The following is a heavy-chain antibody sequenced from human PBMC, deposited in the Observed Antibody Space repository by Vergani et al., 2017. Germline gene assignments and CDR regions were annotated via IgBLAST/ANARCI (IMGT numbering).Heavy chain of an antibody. J-gene: IGHJ1*01. CDR2: IYYSGST. D-gene: IGHD3-9*01. Sequence: QLQLQESGPGLVKPSETLSLTCTVSGGSISSSSYYWGWIRQPPGKGLEWIGSIYYSGSTYYNPSLQSRVTISVDTSKNQFSLKLSSVTAADTAVYYCARRDGILTGYQGHFRHWGQGTLVTVSS. CDR1: GGSISSSSYY. V-gene: IGHV4-39*01. CDR3: ARRDGILTGYQGHFRH.